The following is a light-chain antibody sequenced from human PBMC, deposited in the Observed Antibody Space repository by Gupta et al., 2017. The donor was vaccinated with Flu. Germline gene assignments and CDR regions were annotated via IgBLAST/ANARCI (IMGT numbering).Light chain of an antibody. Sequence: DIVMTQSPYALAVSLGERATINCKSSQSVLYSSNNKNYLAWYQQKPGQPPKLLIYWGSTRESGVPDRFSSRESGTDFTLTISSRQAEDVAVYYCQQKDSTPFTFGHGTNVDIK. CDR2: WGS. V-gene: IGKV4-1*01. CDR1: QSVLYSSNNKNY. CDR3: QQKDSTPFT. J-gene: IGKJ3*01.